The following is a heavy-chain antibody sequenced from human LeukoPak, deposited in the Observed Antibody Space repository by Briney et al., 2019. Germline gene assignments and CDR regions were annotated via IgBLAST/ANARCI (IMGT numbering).Heavy chain of an antibody. Sequence: GGSLRLSCAASGFTFNSAWMSWVRQAPGKGLEWVGRFKSKTDGGTTDYAAPVKGRFTISRDDSKNTLYLQMNSLKTEDTAVYYCTTDRYTGSPAQFEFWGQGTLVTVSS. CDR3: TTDRYTGSPAQFEF. CDR1: GFTFNSAW. J-gene: IGHJ4*02. D-gene: IGHD1-26*01. CDR2: FKSKTDGGTT. V-gene: IGHV3-15*01.